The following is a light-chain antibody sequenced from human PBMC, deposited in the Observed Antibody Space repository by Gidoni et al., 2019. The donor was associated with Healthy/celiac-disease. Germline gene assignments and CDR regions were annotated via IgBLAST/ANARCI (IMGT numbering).Light chain of an antibody. V-gene: IGKV3-15*01. J-gene: IGKJ5*01. Sequence: EIVMTQSPATLSVSPGERANLSCRASPSVSSNLAWYQQKPGQAPRLLIYGASTRATGIPARFSGSGSGTEFTLTISSLQSEDFAVYYCQQYNNWLITFXXXTQLEIK. CDR2: GAS. CDR3: QQYNNWLIT. CDR1: PSVSSN.